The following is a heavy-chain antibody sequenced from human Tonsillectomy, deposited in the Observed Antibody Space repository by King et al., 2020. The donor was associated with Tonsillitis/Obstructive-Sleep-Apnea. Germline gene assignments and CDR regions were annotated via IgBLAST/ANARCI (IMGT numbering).Heavy chain of an antibody. D-gene: IGHD7-27*01. J-gene: IGHJ3*02. CDR2: IYYSGST. Sequence: QLQESGPGLVKPSQTLSLTCTVSGGSISRGGYYWSWIRQHPGKGLEWIGYIYYSGSTYHNPSLKSRVTISVDTSKNQFSLKLSSVTAADTAVYYCARAGAGEGAFDIWGQGTMVTVSS. CDR1: GGSISRGGYY. V-gene: IGHV4-31*03. CDR3: ARAGAGEGAFDI.